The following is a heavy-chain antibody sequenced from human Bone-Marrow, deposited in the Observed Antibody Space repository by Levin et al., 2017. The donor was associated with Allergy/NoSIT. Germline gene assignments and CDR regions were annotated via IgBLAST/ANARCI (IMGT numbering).Heavy chain of an antibody. CDR3: AREWRRRISLRPGNTRDSGSFDL. D-gene: IGHD3-10*01. V-gene: IGHV4-61*01. CDR1: GDSVNSGPYL. Sequence: PSETLSLTCSVSGDSVNSGPYLWSWIRQPPGKGLEWLGNIFHSGDTDYNPSLKSRVTFSIDTSKNQVSLMLSSVTAADTAVYYCAREWRRRISLRPGNTRDSGSFDLWGQGTLVTVSS. CDR2: IFHSGDT. J-gene: IGHJ4*02.